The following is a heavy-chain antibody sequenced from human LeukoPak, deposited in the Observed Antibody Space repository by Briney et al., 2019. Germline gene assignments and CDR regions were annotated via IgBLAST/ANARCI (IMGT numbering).Heavy chain of an antibody. D-gene: IGHD3-10*01. CDR3: ARVRPSIPYGPFDY. J-gene: IGHJ4*02. CDR1: GFTFSSYW. CDR2: IKQDGNEK. V-gene: IGHV3-7*01. Sequence: GGSLRLSCAASGFTFSSYWMSWVRQAPGKGLEWVANIKQDGNEKYYVDSVKGRFTISRDNAKNSLYLQMNSLRAEDTAVYYCARVRPSIPYGPFDYWGQGTLVTVSS.